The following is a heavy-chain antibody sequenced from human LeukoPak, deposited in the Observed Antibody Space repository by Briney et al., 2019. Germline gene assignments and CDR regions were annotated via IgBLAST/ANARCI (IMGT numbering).Heavy chain of an antibody. CDR2: IGAGGTFT. D-gene: IGHD6-13*01. Sequence: PGGSLRLSCTASGFTFSSYAMNWVRQAPGKGLEWVSGIGAGGTFTYYADSVKGRFTIFRDNSRNTLYLQMNSLRAEDTAVYYCAKSITAAGTYAFDIWGQGTVVTVSS. V-gene: IGHV3-23*01. CDR3: AKSITAAGTYAFDI. J-gene: IGHJ3*02. CDR1: GFTFSSYA.